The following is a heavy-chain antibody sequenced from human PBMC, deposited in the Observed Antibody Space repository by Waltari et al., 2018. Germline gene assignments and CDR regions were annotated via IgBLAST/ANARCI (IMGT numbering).Heavy chain of an antibody. J-gene: IGHJ4*02. CDR3: ARDGNGNNKFDS. V-gene: IGHV4-59*01. Sequence: QVQLQESGPGLVKPSETLSLTCTVPAGSISTYYWTWIRQPPGKGLEWIGCIYNSGSTTNYNPSLQSRVTISVDTSNNQFSLKLSSVTAADTAVYYCARDGNGNNKFDSWGQGTLVTVSS. CDR2: IYNSGSTT. CDR1: AGSISTYY. D-gene: IGHD1-1*01.